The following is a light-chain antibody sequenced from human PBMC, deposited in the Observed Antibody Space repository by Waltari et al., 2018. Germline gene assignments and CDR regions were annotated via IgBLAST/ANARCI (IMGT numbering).Light chain of an antibody. CDR1: SSDVGGYHY. J-gene: IGLJ2*01. CDR3: SSYTSSSTLL. Sequence: QSALTQPASVSGSPGQSITISCTGTSSDVGGYHYVSWYQQHPGKAPKLMIYEVSNRPSGVSNRFSGSKSGNTASLTISGLQAEDEADYYCSSYTSSSTLLFGGGTKLTVL. V-gene: IGLV2-14*01. CDR2: EVS.